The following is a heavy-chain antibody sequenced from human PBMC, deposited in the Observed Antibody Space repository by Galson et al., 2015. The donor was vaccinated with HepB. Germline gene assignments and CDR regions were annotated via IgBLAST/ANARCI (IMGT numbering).Heavy chain of an antibody. Sequence: SVKVSCKASGYTFTTNGISWVRQAPGQGLEWMGWISANSGNTKYAQNLQGRVTLTRDISTSTAYLELMSLSSDDTAAYYCARDRDYRFDDWDQGTLVTVSS. CDR2: ISANSGNT. CDR3: ARDRDYRFDD. D-gene: IGHD4/OR15-4a*01. J-gene: IGHJ4*02. CDR1: GYTFTTNG. V-gene: IGHV1-18*04.